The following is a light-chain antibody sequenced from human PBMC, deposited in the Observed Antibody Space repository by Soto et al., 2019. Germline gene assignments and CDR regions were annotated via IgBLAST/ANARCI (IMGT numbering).Light chain of an antibody. V-gene: IGKV1-39*01. Sequence: DIQMTPSPSSLSASVGDIVTITCRASQSISSYLYWYQQKPGKAPKLLIYAASSLQSEGPSRFSGSGSGTDFTLTSSSLQSEDFADYYCEQCYSTPYTCGRGTKLEIK. J-gene: IGKJ2*01. CDR3: EQCYSTPYT. CDR2: AAS. CDR1: QSISSY.